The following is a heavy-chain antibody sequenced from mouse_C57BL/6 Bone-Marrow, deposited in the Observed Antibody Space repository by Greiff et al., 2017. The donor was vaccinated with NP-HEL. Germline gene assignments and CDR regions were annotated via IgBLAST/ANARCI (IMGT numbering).Heavy chain of an antibody. CDR2: IYPRDGST. Sequence: VHLVESGPELVKPGASVKLSCKASGYTFTSYDINWVKQRPGQGLEWIGWIYPRDGSTKYNEKFKGKATLTVDPSSSTAYMELHSLTSEDSAVYFCARSYGWLPYYFDYWGQGTTLTVSS. D-gene: IGHD2-3*01. J-gene: IGHJ2*01. CDR3: ARSYGWLPYYFDY. V-gene: IGHV1-85*01. CDR1: GYTFTSYD.